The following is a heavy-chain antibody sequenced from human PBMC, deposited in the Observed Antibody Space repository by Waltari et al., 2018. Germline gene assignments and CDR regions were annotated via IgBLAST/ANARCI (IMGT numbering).Heavy chain of an antibody. V-gene: IGHV4-39*01. CDR1: GGSITSNRHY. Sequence: QLQLQESGPGLVKPSETLSLTCAVSGGSITSNRHYWGWIRQPPGQGLEWIGTISYTGPNYSSPSLKSRVTISRGTSKHQLSLTLGSVTAADTAIYYCATYIGASVGTAAFDVWGQGTMVTVSS. D-gene: IGHD5-12*01. CDR3: ATYIGASVGTAAFDV. J-gene: IGHJ3*01. CDR2: ISYTGPN.